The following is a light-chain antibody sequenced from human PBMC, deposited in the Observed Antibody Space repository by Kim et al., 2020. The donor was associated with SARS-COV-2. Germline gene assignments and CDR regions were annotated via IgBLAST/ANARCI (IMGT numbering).Light chain of an antibody. CDR3: QQSNNWPYT. Sequence: SVSPGERVTLSCGARQSVTTNLAWHQQTPGQAPRVLIYDASTRATGIPARFSGSGSGTEFTLTISSLQSEDFAVYYCQQSNNWPYTFGQGTKLEI. V-gene: IGKV3-15*01. J-gene: IGKJ2*01. CDR1: QSVTTN. CDR2: DAS.